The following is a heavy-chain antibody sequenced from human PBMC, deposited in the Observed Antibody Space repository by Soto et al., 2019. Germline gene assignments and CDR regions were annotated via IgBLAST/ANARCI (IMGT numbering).Heavy chain of an antibody. J-gene: IGHJ4*02. Sequence: QVQLVQSGAEVKKPGSSVKVPCKASGGTFSSYAISWVRQAPGQGLEWMGGIIPIFGTANYAQKFQGRVTITADESTSTAYMELSSLRSEDTAVYYCAREGTYYYDSSGYYLDYWGQGTLVTVSS. CDR3: AREGTYYYDSSGYYLDY. D-gene: IGHD3-22*01. CDR1: GGTFSSYA. CDR2: IIPIFGTA. V-gene: IGHV1-69*01.